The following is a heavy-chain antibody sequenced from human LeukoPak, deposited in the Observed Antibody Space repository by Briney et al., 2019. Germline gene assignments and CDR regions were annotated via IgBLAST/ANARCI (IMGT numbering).Heavy chain of an antibody. J-gene: IGHJ4*02. V-gene: IGHV1-8*03. CDR2: MNPNSGNT. Sequence: GASVKVSCKASGYTFSAYYMHWVRQAPGQGLEWMGWMNPNSGNTGYAQKFQGRVTITRNTSISTAYMELSSLRSEDRAVYYCARGVSSVVDYWGQGTLVTVSS. CDR3: ARGVSSVVDY. D-gene: IGHD6-13*01. CDR1: GYTFSAYY.